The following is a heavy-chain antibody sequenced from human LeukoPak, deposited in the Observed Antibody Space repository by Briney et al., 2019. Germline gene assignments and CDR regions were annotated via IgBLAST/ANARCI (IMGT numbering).Heavy chain of an antibody. D-gene: IGHD3-22*01. CDR2: ISAYNGNT. Sequence: ASVKVSCKASGYTFTSYGISWVRQAPGQGLKWMGWISAYNGNTNYAQKLQGRVTMTTDTSTSTAYMELRSLRSDDTAVYYCARGRHSYESSDYYYEGDAFDIWGQGTMVTVSS. V-gene: IGHV1-18*01. J-gene: IGHJ3*02. CDR3: ARGRHSYESSDYYYEGDAFDI. CDR1: GYTFTSYG.